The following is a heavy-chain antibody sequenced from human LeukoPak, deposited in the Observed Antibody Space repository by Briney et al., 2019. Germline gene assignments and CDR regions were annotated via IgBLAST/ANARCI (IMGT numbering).Heavy chain of an antibody. Sequence: SGPTLVNPTQTLTLTCTFSGFSLSTRGVGVGWIRQPPGKALEWLALIYWDDDKRYSPCLKSRLTITKDTSKNQVVLTMTNMDPVDTATYCCAHRRGSSWYGQFDYWGQGTLVTVSS. V-gene: IGHV2-5*02. CDR3: AHRRGSSWYGQFDY. CDR1: GFSLSTRGVG. D-gene: IGHD6-13*01. J-gene: IGHJ4*02. CDR2: IYWDDDK.